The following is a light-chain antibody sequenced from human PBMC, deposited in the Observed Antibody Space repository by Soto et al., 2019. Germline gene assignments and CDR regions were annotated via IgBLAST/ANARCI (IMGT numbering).Light chain of an antibody. V-gene: IGKV3-15*01. Sequence: EIVMTQSPATLSVSPGERATLSCRASQSVSSNLAWYQQKPGQAPRLLIYGASTRATCIPARFSGSGSGTEFTLTISSLQSEDFAVYYLQQDNNWPRTFGQGTKVEIK. CDR3: QQDNNWPRT. J-gene: IGKJ1*01. CDR1: QSVSSN. CDR2: GAS.